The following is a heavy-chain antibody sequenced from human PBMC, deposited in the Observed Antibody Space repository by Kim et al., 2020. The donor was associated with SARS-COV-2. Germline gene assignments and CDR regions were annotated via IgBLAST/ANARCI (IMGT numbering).Heavy chain of an antibody. Sequence: ASVKVSCKASGYTFTSYGISWVRQAPGQGLEWMGWISAYNGNTNYAQKLQGRVTMTTDTSTSTAYMELRSLRSDDTAVYYCARVDDILTGGGGMDVWGQGTTVTVSS. CDR2: ISAYNGNT. CDR1: GYTFTSYG. V-gene: IGHV1-18*04. J-gene: IGHJ6*02. D-gene: IGHD3-9*01. CDR3: ARVDDILTGGGGMDV.